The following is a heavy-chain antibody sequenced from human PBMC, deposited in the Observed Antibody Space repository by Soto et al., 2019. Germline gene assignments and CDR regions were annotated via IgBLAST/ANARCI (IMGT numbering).Heavy chain of an antibody. CDR1: GFSLSSGGVG. Sequence: QITLKESGPTLVKPTQTLTLTCTVSGFSLSSGGVGVGWIRKPPGEALEWLALIFWDDDKRYSPSLQSRISIAKDTSKSQVVLTMTKMDPVDTATYYCAYRSDYGDYHFQHWGQGTLVTVSS. CDR3: AYRSDYGDYHFQH. J-gene: IGHJ1*01. D-gene: IGHD4-17*01. V-gene: IGHV2-5*02. CDR2: IFWDDDK.